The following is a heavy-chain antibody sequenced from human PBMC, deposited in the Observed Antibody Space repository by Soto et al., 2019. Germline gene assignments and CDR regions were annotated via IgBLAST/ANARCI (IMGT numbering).Heavy chain of an antibody. CDR2: IHHSGNS. J-gene: IGHJ4*02. Sequence: SEALSLSCAVPGDSICGDKWWGWVRQPPGKGLEWIGEIHHSGNSNYNPSLKSRVIISVDKSKNQFSLKLSSVTDADTAVYYCARGERQQQLDYWGQGTLVTVS. CDR1: GDSICGDKW. CDR3: ARGERQQQLDY. V-gene: IGHV4-4*02. D-gene: IGHD6-13*01.